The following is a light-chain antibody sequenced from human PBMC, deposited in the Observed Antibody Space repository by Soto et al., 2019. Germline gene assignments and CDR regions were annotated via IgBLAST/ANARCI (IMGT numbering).Light chain of an antibody. V-gene: IGKV1-5*03. CDR3: QQYFTYSQM. CDR1: QSIGSW. CDR2: KAS. Sequence: DIQMTQSPSTLSASVGDRVTITCRASQSIGSWLAWYHQKPGKAPKPLIYKASSLESGVPSRFSGSRSGTEFTLTISSLQPDDFATYYCQQYFTYSQMFGQGTKVEIK. J-gene: IGKJ1*01.